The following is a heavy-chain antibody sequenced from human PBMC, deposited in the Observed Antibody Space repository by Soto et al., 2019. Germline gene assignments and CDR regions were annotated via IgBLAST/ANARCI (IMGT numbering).Heavy chain of an antibody. Sequence: GGSLRLSCAASGFTFSDHYMDWVRQAPGKGLEWVGRTRNKANSYTTEYAASVKGRFTISRDDSKNSLYLQMNSLKTEDTAVYYCARVGIAVADYWGQGTLVTVSS. D-gene: IGHD6-19*01. V-gene: IGHV3-72*01. CDR1: GFTFSDHY. CDR2: TRNKANSYTT. CDR3: ARVGIAVADY. J-gene: IGHJ4*02.